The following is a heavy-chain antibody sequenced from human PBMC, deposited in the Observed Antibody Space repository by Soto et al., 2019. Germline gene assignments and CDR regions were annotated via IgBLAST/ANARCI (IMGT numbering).Heavy chain of an antibody. CDR1: GFTFSSSA. D-gene: IGHD3-16*01. J-gene: IGHJ4*02. V-gene: IGHV3-23*01. CDR3: AKDSHWAFISPTHDY. Sequence: VQLWESGGGLVQPGGSLRLSCGASGFTFSSSAMSWVRQAPGKGLEWVSTFRESGGTTHYADPVKGRFTMARDTSRNMLFLQMNSLRAEDTAIYYCAKDSHWAFISPTHDYGGQGTLVTVSS. CDR2: FRESGGTT.